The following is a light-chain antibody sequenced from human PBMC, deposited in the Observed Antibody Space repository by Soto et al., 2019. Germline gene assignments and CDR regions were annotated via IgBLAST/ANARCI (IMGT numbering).Light chain of an antibody. CDR1: QSVSSSY. CDR2: GAS. V-gene: IGKV3-20*01. Sequence: IVVTQSPCTLSLYPGERATLSCRASQSVSSSYLAWYQQKPGQAPRLLIYGASSRATGIPDRFSGSGSGTDFTLTISRLEPEDFTVYYCQQYGSSPVTFGGGTKVDIK. CDR3: QQYGSSPVT. J-gene: IGKJ4*01.